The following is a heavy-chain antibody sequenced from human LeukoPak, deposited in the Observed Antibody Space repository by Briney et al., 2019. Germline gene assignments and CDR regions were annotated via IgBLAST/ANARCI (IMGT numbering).Heavy chain of an antibody. CDR3: ARDRHYEDY. J-gene: IGHJ4*02. CDR2: ISSSGSTI. V-gene: IGHV3-11*01. D-gene: IGHD4-17*01. Sequence: LSLTCTVSGGSISSYYWSWIRQAPGKGLEWVSYISSSGSTIYYADSVKGRFTISRDNAKNSLYLQMNSLRAEDTAVYYCARDRHYEDYWGQGTLVTVSS. CDR1: GGSISSYY.